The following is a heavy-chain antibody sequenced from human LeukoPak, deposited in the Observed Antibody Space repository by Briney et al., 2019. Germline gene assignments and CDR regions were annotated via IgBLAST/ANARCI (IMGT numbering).Heavy chain of an antibody. CDR1: GYTFTDYY. J-gene: IGHJ4*02. V-gene: IGHV1-2*06. Sequence: ASVKVSCKASGYTFTDYYIHWVRQAPGLGLEWMGRINPNSGGTDYAQKFQGRVTMTRDTSTSTTYMELRRLTSDDTAVYYCARDRGSGNFDYWGQGTLVTVSS. CDR2: INPNSGGT. CDR3: ARDRGSGNFDY. D-gene: IGHD3-10*01.